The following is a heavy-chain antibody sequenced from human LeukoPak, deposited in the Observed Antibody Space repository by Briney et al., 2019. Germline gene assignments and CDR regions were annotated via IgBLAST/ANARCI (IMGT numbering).Heavy chain of an antibody. J-gene: IGHJ4*02. CDR2: IWYDGSNK. CDR3: ARGRYYDSSGYYSYYFDY. D-gene: IGHD3-22*01. V-gene: IGHV3-33*01. Sequence: PGGSLRLSCAASGFTFSSYGMHWVRQAPGKGLEWVAVIWYDGSNKYYADSVKGRFTISRDNSKNTLYLQMNSLRAEDTAVYYCARGRYYDSSGYYSYYFDYWGQGTLVTVSS. CDR1: GFTFSSYG.